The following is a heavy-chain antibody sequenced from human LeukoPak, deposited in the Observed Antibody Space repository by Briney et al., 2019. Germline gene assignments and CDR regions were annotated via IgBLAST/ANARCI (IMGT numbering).Heavy chain of an antibody. D-gene: IGHD3-9*01. CDR2: IIPIFGTA. J-gene: IGHJ3*02. Sequence: GASVKVSCKASGGTFSSYAISWVRQAPGQGLEWMGGIIPIFGTANYAQKFQGRVTITADESTSTAYMELSSLRSEDTAVYYCARDPHGEVLRYFDWTPGLGAFDIWGQGTMVTVSS. V-gene: IGHV1-69*13. CDR1: GGTFSSYA. CDR3: ARDPHGEVLRYFDWTPGLGAFDI.